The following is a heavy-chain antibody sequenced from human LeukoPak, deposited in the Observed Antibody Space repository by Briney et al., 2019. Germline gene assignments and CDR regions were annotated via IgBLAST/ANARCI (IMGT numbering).Heavy chain of an antibody. CDR1: GGSISSSSYY. CDR2: IYYSGST. Sequence: SETLSLTCTVSGGSISSSSYYWGWIRQPPGKGLEWIGSIYYSGSTYYNPSLKSRVTISVDTSKNQFSLKLSSVTAADTAVYYCASAQSRSWYKSWDYWGQGTLVTVSS. D-gene: IGHD6-13*01. CDR3: ASAQSRSWYKSWDY. J-gene: IGHJ4*02. V-gene: IGHV4-39*01.